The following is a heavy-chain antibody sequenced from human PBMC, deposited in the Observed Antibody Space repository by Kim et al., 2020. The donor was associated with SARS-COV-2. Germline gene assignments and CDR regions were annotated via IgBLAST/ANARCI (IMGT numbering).Heavy chain of an antibody. CDR1: GVSISSSTYY. D-gene: IGHD6-19*01. V-gene: IGHV4-39*01. Sequence: SETLSLTCTVSGVSISSSTYYWGWIRQPPGKGLEWIGSIYYSGSTYYSPSLKSRVTISVDTSKSQFSLNVSSVTAADTAIYYCASSHYASGWYHFDNWGQGILVTVSS. CDR3: ASSHYASGWYHFDN. J-gene: IGHJ4*02. CDR2: IYYSGST.